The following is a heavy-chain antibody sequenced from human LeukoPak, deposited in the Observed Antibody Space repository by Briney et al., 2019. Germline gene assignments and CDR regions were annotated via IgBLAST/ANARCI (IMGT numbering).Heavy chain of an antibody. V-gene: IGHV3-53*01. J-gene: IGHJ4*02. Sequence: GGSLRLSCAASGFIVSSNYMSWVRRGPGKGLEWVSLIYSGGYTYYADSVKGRFTISRDNSKNTLYLQMNSLRGEDTAVYYCARQRYYYDSSGPYFDYWGQGTLVTVSS. D-gene: IGHD3-22*01. CDR3: ARQRYYYDSSGPYFDY. CDR2: IYSGGYT. CDR1: GFIVSSNY.